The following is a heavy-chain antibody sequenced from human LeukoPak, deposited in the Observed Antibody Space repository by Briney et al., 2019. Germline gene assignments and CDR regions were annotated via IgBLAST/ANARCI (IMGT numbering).Heavy chain of an antibody. V-gene: IGHV4-59*01. D-gene: IGHD6-13*01. Sequence: PSETLSLTCTVSGGSISSYYWSWIRQPPGMGLEWIGYIYYSGSTNYNPSLKSRVTISVDTSKNQFSLKLSSVTAADTAVYYCARENSPHSSSWNYYGMDVWGQGTTVTVSS. CDR1: GGSISSYY. CDR3: ARENSPHSSSWNYYGMDV. CDR2: IYYSGST. J-gene: IGHJ6*02.